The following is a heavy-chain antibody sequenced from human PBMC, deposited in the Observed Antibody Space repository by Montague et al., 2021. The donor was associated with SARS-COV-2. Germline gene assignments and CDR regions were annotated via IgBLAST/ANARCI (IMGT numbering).Heavy chain of an antibody. V-gene: IGHV4-30-2*05. D-gene: IGHD3-9*01. Sequence: YNPSLKSRVTISVDTSKNQFSLKLSSVTATDTAVYYCARSRIIRYFDWLSQIAYFDYWGQGTLVTVSS. CDR3: ARSRIIRYFDWLSQIAYFDY. J-gene: IGHJ4*02.